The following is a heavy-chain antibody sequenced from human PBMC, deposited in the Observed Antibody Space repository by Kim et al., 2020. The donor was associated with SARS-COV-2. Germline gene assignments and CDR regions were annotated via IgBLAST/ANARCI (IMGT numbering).Heavy chain of an antibody. Sequence: LVKGRFTISRDGSKNTLYLQMNSLKTDDTAVYYCTTTYYYDSSGYHFAYWGQGTLVTVAS. CDR3: TTTYYYDSSGYHFAY. V-gene: IGHV3-15*01. J-gene: IGHJ4*02. D-gene: IGHD3-22*01.